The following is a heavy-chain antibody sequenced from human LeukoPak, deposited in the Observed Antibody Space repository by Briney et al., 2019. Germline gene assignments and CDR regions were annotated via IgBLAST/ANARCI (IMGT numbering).Heavy chain of an antibody. CDR2: ISAYNGNT. V-gene: IGHV1-18*01. D-gene: IGHD6-19*01. Sequence: ASVKVSCKASGYTFTSYGISWVRQAPGQGLEWMGWISAYNGNTNYAQKLQGRVTMTTDTSTSTAYMELRSLRSDDTAVYYCARRAAVVGPLYYFDNWGQGTLITVSS. CDR1: GYTFTSYG. J-gene: IGHJ4*02. CDR3: ARRAAVVGPLYYFDN.